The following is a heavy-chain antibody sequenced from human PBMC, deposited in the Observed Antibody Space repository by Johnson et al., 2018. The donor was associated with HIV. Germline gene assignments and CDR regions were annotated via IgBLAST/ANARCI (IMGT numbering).Heavy chain of an antibody. J-gene: IGHJ3*02. V-gene: IGHV3-30*04. D-gene: IGHD5-18*01. CDR3: ARGLIIQLWLQAAFDI. Sequence: QVQLVESGGGVVQPGRSLSLSCAASGFTFSSYAMNWVRQAPGKGLEWVAVISYDGRNKYYADSLKGRFTISIDNSKNTLYLQMNSLRAEDTAVYYCARGLIIQLWLQAAFDIWGQGTMVTVSS. CDR2: ISYDGRNK. CDR1: GFTFSSYA.